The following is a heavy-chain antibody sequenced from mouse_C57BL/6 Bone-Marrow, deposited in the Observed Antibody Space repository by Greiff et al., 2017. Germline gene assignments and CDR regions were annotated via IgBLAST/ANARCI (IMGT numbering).Heavy chain of an antibody. J-gene: IGHJ3*01. D-gene: IGHD1-1*02. CDR3: ARRGNLGWSFAY. V-gene: IGHV1-82*01. Sequence: QVQLQQSGPELVKPGASVKISCKASGSAFSSPWMNWVKQRPGKGLEWIGRIFPGDGDTNYNGKFKGKATLTADKSSSTAYMQLSSLTSEDSAVYFCARRGNLGWSFAYWGQGTLVTVSA. CDR2: IFPGDGDT. CDR1: GSAFSSPW.